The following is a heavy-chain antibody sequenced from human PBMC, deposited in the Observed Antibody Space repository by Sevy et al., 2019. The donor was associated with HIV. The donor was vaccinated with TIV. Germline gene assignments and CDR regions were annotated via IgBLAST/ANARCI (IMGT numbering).Heavy chain of an antibody. Sequence: ASVKVSCKASGYTFTSYGIAWVRQAPGQGLEWMGWISAYNGNTNYAREFQGILTMTTDTSTTTVYMDLRSLRSDDTAVYYCAFTKGVFGVVMTSFFFDFWGQGTPVTVSS. D-gene: IGHD3-3*01. V-gene: IGHV1-18*01. CDR2: ISAYNGNT. J-gene: IGHJ4*02. CDR1: GYTFTSYG. CDR3: AFTKGVFGVVMTSFFFDF.